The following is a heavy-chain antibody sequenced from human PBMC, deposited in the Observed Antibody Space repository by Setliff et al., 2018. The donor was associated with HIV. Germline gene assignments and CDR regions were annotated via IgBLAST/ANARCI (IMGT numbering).Heavy chain of an antibody. CDR1: GYSVNSDYN. Sequence: SETLSLTCGVSGYSVNSDYNWGWIRQPPGKGLESPGRGLEWIGHIYYSGSTYYTPSLKSRVTISIDTSKHQFSLKLSSVTAADTAVYYCARGTAPRRGTNYGGNYPLDSWGQGTLVTVSS. D-gene: IGHD4-17*01. CDR2: IYYSGST. J-gene: IGHJ4*02. V-gene: IGHV4-38-2*02. CDR3: ARGTAPRRGTNYGGNYPLDS.